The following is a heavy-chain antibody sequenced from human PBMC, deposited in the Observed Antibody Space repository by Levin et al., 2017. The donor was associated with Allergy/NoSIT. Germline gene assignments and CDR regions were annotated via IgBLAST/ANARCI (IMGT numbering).Heavy chain of an antibody. V-gene: IGHV3-9*01. J-gene: IGHJ6*02. D-gene: IGHD3-3*01. CDR2: ISWNSGSI. CDR1: GFRFEDYA. CDR3: AKDRGRFLEEDGMDV. Sequence: PGGSLRLSCAASGFRFEDYAMHWVRQAPGAGLAWVSGISWNSGSIAYADSVKGRFTISRDNATNSLYLQMNSLSTEDTALYYCAKDRGRFLEEDGMDVWGQGTTVTVSS.